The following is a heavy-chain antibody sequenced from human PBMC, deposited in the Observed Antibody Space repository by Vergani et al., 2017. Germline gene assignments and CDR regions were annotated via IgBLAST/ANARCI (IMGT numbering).Heavy chain of an antibody. Sequence: QVQLVQSGAEVKKPGASVKVFCKASGYTFTGYYMHRVRQAPGQGLEWIGWINPNSGGTNYAQKFQGRVTMTRDTSISTAYMELSRLRSDDTAVYYCARGRGSTVTTDNRLLYYYVMDVWGQGTTVTVSS. J-gene: IGHJ6*02. CDR3: ARGRGSTVTTDNRLLYYYVMDV. CDR1: GYTFTGYY. D-gene: IGHD5/OR15-5a*01. CDR2: INPNSGGT. V-gene: IGHV1-2*02.